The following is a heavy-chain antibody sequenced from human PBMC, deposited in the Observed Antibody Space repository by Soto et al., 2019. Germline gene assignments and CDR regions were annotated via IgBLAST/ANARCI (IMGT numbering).Heavy chain of an antibody. J-gene: IGHJ3*02. CDR3: ARVFFRLFAFDI. Sequence: QVQLVQSGGEVKKPGASVKVSCKASGYTFTTYGISWVRQAPGQGLEWMGWISAYNGNTSYAQKLQGRVAMTTDTSTSTAYMELRSLRSDDTAVYYCARVFFRLFAFDIWGQGTMVTVSS. CDR1: GYTFTTYG. CDR2: ISAYNGNT. D-gene: IGHD3-22*01. V-gene: IGHV1-18*01.